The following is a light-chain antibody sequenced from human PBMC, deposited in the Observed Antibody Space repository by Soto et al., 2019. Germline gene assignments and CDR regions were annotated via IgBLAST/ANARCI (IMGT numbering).Light chain of an antibody. CDR1: QSVLYSSNNKNY. Sequence: DIVMTQSPDSLAVSLGERATINCKSSQSVLYSSNNKNYLAWYQQKPGQPPKLLIYWASTRESGVPDRFSGGGSGTDFTLTISSLQAEDVAVYYCQQYYSALYTFGQGTKLDI. J-gene: IGKJ2*01. V-gene: IGKV4-1*01. CDR2: WAS. CDR3: QQYYSALYT.